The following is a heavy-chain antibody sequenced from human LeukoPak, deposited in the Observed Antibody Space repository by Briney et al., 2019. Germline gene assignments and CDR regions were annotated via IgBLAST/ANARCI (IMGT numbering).Heavy chain of an antibody. D-gene: IGHD4-17*01. CDR3: AVGDDYDFDY. J-gene: IGHJ4*02. CDR2: IYHSGST. Sequence: SETLSLTCTVSGGSISSGDYYWSWIRQPPGKGLEWIGYIYHSGSTYYNPSLKSRVTISVDRSKNQFSLKLSSVTAADTAVHYCAVGDDYDFDYWGQGTLVTVSS. CDR1: GGSISSGDYY. V-gene: IGHV4-30-2*01.